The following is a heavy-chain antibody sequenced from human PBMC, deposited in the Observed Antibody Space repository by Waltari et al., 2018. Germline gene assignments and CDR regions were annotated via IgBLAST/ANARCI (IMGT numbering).Heavy chain of an antibody. J-gene: IGHJ4*02. CDR3: AKRPSGSGGSDYDDPAYY. D-gene: IGHD5-12*01. Sequence: QVQLVESGGGVVQPGGSLRLSCAASGFTFSSYGMHWVRQAPGKGLEWVAFIRYDGSNKYYADSVKGRFTISRYNSKNTLYLQMNSLRAEDTAVYYCAKRPSGSGGSDYDDPAYYWGQGTLVTVSS. CDR1: GFTFSSYG. CDR2: IRYDGSNK. V-gene: IGHV3-30*02.